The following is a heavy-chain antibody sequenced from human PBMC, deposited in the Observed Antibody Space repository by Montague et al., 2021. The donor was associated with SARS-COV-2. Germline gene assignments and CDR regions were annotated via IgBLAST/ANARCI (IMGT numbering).Heavy chain of an antibody. V-gene: IGHV4-39*01. CDR3: ARHASYDYSKDLYYYYYYGMDV. Sequence: ETLSLTCTVSGGSISSSSYDWGWIRQPPGKGLEWIGSIYYSGSTYYNPSLNSRVTISVDTSKNQFSLKLSSVTAADTAVYYCARHASYDYSKDLYYYYYYGMDVWGQGTTVTVSS. CDR2: IYYSGST. D-gene: IGHD4-11*01. J-gene: IGHJ6*02. CDR1: GGSISSSSYD.